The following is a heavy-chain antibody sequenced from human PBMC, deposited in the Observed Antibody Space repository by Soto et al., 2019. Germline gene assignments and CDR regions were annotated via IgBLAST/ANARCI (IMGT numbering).Heavy chain of an antibody. CDR1: GFTVSSYY. CDR3: ARNGGSGSYYGHYYYYGMDV. V-gene: IGHV3-66*01. J-gene: IGHJ6*02. Sequence: PGGSLRLSCAASGFTVSSYYMSWVRQAPGKGLEWVSVIYSGGSTYYADSVKGRFTISRDISRNTLYLQMNSLRAEDTAVYYCARNGGSGSYYGHYYYYGMDVWGQGTTVTVSS. CDR2: IYSGGST. D-gene: IGHD3-10*01.